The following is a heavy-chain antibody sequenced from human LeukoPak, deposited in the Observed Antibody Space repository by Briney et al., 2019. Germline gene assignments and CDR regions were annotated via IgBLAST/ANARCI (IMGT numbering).Heavy chain of an antibody. CDR1: GFAFTDYW. CDR2: IRQDGSET. J-gene: IGHJ4*01. D-gene: IGHD1-1*01. V-gene: IGHV3-7*01. CDR3: ARDGTAPGLYFDL. Sequence: GSLRLSRSVFGFAFTDYWMDWVRQGPREGLEGVASIRQDGSETSSVDSVKGRFTISRDNTKNLLYLQMSSLRGEDTAVYYCARDGTAPGLYFDLWGQGTLVTVSS.